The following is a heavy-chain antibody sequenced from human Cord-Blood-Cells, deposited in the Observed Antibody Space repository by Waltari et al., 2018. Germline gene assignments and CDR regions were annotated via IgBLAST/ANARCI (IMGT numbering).Heavy chain of an antibody. V-gene: IGHV3-23*01. D-gene: IGHD6-6*01. CDR3: AKDKYSSSPDY. Sequence: EVQLLESGGGLVQPGGSLRLSCAASGFTFSSYAMSWVRQAPGKGREWDSAISGSGGSTYYADSVTDRFTISRDNSKNTLYLQMNSLRAEDTAVYYCAKDKYSSSPDYWGQGTLVTVSS. J-gene: IGHJ4*02. CDR2: ISGSGGST. CDR1: GFTFSSYA.